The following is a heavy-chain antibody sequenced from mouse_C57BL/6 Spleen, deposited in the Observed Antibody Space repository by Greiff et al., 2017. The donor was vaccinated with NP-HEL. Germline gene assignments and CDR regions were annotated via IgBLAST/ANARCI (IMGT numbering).Heavy chain of an antibody. CDR2: IDPSDSYT. CDR3: ARGYGKGWYFDV. V-gene: IGHV1-69*01. D-gene: IGHD2-1*01. CDR1: GYTFTSYW. Sequence: QVQLQQPGAELVMPGASVKLSCKASGYTFTSYWMHWVKQRPGQGLEWIGEIDPSDSYTNYNQKFTGKSTLTVDKSSSTAYMQLSSLTSEDSAVYYCARGYGKGWYFDVWGTGTTVTVSS. J-gene: IGHJ1*03.